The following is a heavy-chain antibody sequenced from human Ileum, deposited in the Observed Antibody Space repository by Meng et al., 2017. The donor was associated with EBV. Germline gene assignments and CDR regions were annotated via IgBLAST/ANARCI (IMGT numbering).Heavy chain of an antibody. D-gene: IGHD3-16*01. CDR1: GGSISSSNW. CDR2: IYHSGST. J-gene: IGHJ4*02. CDR3: ARDFGPHQLWY. Sequence: ERLRGSGPRRVKPSGALSRPCAVSGGSISSSNWWSGVRQPPGKGLEWIGEIYHSGSTNYNPSLKSRLTISVDKSKNQFSLKLSSVTAADTAVYYCARDFGPHQLWYWGQGTLVTVSS. V-gene: IGHV4-4*02.